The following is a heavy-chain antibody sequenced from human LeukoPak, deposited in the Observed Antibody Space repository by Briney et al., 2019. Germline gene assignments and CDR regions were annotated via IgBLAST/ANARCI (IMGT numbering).Heavy chain of an antibody. CDR1: GYTFTSYY. V-gene: IGHV1-46*01. D-gene: IGHD3-22*01. J-gene: IGHJ3*02. Sequence: ASVKVSCKASGYTFTSYYMHWVRQAPGQGLEWMGIINPSGGSTSYAQKFQGRVTMTRDMSTSTVYMELSSVTAADTAVYYCARDRSRSSGYFHDAFDIWGQGTMVTVSS. CDR3: ARDRSRSSGYFHDAFDI. CDR2: INPSGGST.